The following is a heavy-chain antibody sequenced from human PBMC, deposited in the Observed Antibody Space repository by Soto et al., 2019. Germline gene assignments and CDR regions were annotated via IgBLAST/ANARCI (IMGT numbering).Heavy chain of an antibody. Sequence: PGGSLRLSCAASGFTVSSNYMSWVRQAPGKGLEWVSVIYSGGSTYYADSVKGRFTISRDNSKNTLYLQMNSLGAEDTAVYYCARERRFLEWLSSHGMDVWGQGTTVTVSS. J-gene: IGHJ6*02. V-gene: IGHV3-66*01. CDR3: ARERRFLEWLSSHGMDV. D-gene: IGHD3-3*01. CDR1: GFTVSSNY. CDR2: IYSGGST.